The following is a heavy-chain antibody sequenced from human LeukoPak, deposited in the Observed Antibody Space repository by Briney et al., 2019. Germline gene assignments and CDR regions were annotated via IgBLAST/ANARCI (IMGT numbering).Heavy chain of an antibody. Sequence: ASVKVSCKASGYTFTSYYMHWVRQPPGQGLEWMGIINPSGGSTRYAQKYQGRVTMTRDTSTSTVYMVLSSLRSEDTAVYCCARDVNCSGGSCYSENYYFDYWGQGTLVTVSS. CDR3: ARDVNCSGGSCYSENYYFDY. D-gene: IGHD2-15*01. CDR2: INPSGGST. V-gene: IGHV1-46*01. CDR1: GYTFTSYY. J-gene: IGHJ4*02.